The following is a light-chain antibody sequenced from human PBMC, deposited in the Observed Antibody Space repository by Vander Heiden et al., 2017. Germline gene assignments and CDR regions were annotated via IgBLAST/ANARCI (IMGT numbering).Light chain of an antibody. CDR1: QSISTY. V-gene: IGKV1-39*01. Sequence: DIQMTQSPSSLSASVGDRVTITCRASQSISTYLNWYQQKPGKAPNLLISAASSLQSGVPSRFSGSGSGTDFTLTISSLHPEDFATYYCQQSYSTLITFGGGTKVEVK. CDR3: QQSYSTLIT. J-gene: IGKJ4*01. CDR2: AAS.